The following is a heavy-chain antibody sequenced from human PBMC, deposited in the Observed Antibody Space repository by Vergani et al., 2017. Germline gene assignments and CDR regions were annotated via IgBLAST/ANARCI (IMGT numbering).Heavy chain of an antibody. J-gene: IGHJ4*02. V-gene: IGHV4-38-2*02. CDR1: GYSISTGYQ. CDR2: IYHTGTT. CDR3: VRSMAVAVAGSFDL. D-gene: IGHD6-19*01. Sequence: QVQLQESGPGLAKPSETLSLMCNVSGYSISTGYQWGWIRQPPGQGLEWIGNIYHTGTTYYNPSLKSRITISVDTSKNQFSLKLTSVSAADTARYYCVRSMAVAVAGSFDLWGQGTLVTVSS.